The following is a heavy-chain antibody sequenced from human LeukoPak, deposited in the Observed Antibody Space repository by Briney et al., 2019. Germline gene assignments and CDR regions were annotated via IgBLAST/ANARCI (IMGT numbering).Heavy chain of an antibody. V-gene: IGHV4-34*01. CDR2: INHSGST. Sequence: SETLSLTCAVYGGSFSGYYWSWIRQPPGKGLEWIGEINHSGSTNYNPSLKSRVTVSVDTSKNQFSLKLSSVTAADTAVYYCARGSPRSLRYFDWQIFDYWGQGTLVTVPS. CDR1: GGSFSGYY. D-gene: IGHD3-9*01. CDR3: ARGSPRSLRYFDWQIFDY. J-gene: IGHJ4*02.